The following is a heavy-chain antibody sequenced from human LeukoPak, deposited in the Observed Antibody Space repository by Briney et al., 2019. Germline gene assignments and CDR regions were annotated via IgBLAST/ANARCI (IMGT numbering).Heavy chain of an antibody. J-gene: IGHJ4*02. Sequence: SETLSLTCTVSGGSISSYYWSWIRQPPGKGLEWIGYIYYSGSTNYNPSLKSRVTISVDTSKNQFSLKLSSVTAADAAVYYCARGYCSGGSCYAYNFDYWGQGTLVTVSS. V-gene: IGHV4-59*01. D-gene: IGHD2-15*01. CDR2: IYYSGST. CDR3: ARGYCSGGSCYAYNFDY. CDR1: GGSISSYY.